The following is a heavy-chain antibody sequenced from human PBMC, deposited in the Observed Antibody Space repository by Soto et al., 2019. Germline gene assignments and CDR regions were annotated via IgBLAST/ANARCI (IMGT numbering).Heavy chain of an antibody. Sequence: GGSLRLSCAASGFTFSSYWMSWVRQAPGKGLEWVANIKQDGSEKYYVDSVKGRFTISRDNAKNSLYLQMNSLRAEDTAVYYCARVTMVRGVLGDYFDYWGQGTLVTVSS. CDR1: GFTFSSYW. J-gene: IGHJ4*02. V-gene: IGHV3-7*01. CDR3: ARVTMVRGVLGDYFDY. CDR2: IKQDGSEK. D-gene: IGHD3-10*01.